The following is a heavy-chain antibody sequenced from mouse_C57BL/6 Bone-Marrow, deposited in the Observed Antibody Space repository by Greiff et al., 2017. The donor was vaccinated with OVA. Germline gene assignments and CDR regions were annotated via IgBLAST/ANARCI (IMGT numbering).Heavy chain of an antibody. CDR3: ASSYGYAMDY. CDR1: GFTFSDYG. J-gene: IGHJ4*01. V-gene: IGHV5-17*01. Sequence: QLVESGGGLVKPGGSLKLSCAASGFTFSDYGMHWVRQAPEKGLEWVAYISSGSSTIYYADTVKGRFTISRDNAKNTLFLQMTSLRSEDTAMYYCASSYGYAMDYWGQGTSVTVSS. D-gene: IGHD1-1*01. CDR2: ISSGSSTI.